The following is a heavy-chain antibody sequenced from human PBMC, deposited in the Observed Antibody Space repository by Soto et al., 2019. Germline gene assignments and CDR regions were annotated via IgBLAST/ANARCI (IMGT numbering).Heavy chain of an antibody. V-gene: IGHV3-23*01. CDR2: ISGSGGST. Sequence: EVQLLESGGGLVQPGGSLRLSCAASGFTFSSYAMSWVRQAPGKGLEWVSAISGSGGSTYYADSVKGRFTISRDNSKNSLYLQMNSLRDEDTSVYYCARDNGIAGSFDPWGQGTLVTVSS. CDR3: ARDNGIAGSFDP. D-gene: IGHD6-13*01. J-gene: IGHJ5*02. CDR1: GFTFSSYA.